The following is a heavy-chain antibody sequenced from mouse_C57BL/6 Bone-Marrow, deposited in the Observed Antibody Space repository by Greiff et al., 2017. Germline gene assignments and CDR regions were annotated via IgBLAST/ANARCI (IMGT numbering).Heavy chain of an antibody. CDR3: ARSGDYGSNYFDY. Sequence: QVQLQQPGAELVKPGASVKLSCKASGYTFTSYWMHWVKQRPGQGLEWIGMIHPNSGSTNYNEKFKSKATLTVDKSSSTAYMQLSSLTSEDSAVYYCARSGDYGSNYFDYWGQGTTLTVSS. V-gene: IGHV1-64*01. CDR1: GYTFTSYW. D-gene: IGHD1-1*01. CDR2: IHPNSGST. J-gene: IGHJ2*01.